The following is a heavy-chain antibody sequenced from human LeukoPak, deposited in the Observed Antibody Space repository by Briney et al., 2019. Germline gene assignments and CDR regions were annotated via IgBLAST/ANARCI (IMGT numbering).Heavy chain of an antibody. CDR2: VKSDGTGE. Sequence: QPGGSLRLSCAASGFTFSSYGMHWVRQAPGKGLEWVAGVKSDGTGELFADSVRGRFTLSRDNSKNAVYLQMNGLRSEDTAVYYCARDLGFGAPDDSWGQGTLVTVSS. V-gene: IGHV3-30*03. CDR1: GFTFSSYG. D-gene: IGHD3-10*01. CDR3: ARDLGFGAPDDS. J-gene: IGHJ4*02.